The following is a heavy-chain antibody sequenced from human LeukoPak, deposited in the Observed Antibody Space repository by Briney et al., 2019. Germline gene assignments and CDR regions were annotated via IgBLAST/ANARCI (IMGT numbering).Heavy chain of an antibody. CDR2: IYSGGST. V-gene: IGHV3-53*01. Sequence: PGGSLRLSCAASGFTVSSNYMSRVRQAPGKGLEWVSVIYSGGSTYYADSVKGRFTISRDNSKNTLYLQMNSLRAEDTAVYYCARGAYYYDSSGYDGYYYYGMDVWGQGTTVTVSS. CDR3: ARGAYYYDSSGYDGYYYYGMDV. CDR1: GFTVSSNY. J-gene: IGHJ6*02. D-gene: IGHD3-22*01.